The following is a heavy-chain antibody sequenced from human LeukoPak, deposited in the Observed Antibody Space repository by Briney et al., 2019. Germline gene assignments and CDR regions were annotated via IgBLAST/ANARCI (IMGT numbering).Heavy chain of an antibody. Sequence: SETLSLTCAVYGGSFSGYYWSWIRQPPGKGLEWIGEINHSGSTNYNPSLKSRVTISVDTSKNQFSLKLSSVTAADTAVYYCARLTYYYGSGSYYEHFDYWVQGTLVTVSS. J-gene: IGHJ4*02. V-gene: IGHV4-34*01. D-gene: IGHD3-10*01. CDR3: ARLTYYYGSGSYYEHFDY. CDR1: GGSFSGYY. CDR2: INHSGST.